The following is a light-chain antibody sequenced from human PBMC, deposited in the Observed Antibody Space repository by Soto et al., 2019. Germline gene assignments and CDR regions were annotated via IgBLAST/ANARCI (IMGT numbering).Light chain of an antibody. CDR2: DAS. CDR3: QQRSNWPRT. J-gene: IGKJ1*01. V-gene: IGKV3-11*01. Sequence: EIVLTQSPSTLSLSPGEIATLSCRASQGVSSYLAWYQQKPGQAPRLLIYDASNWATGIPSRFSGSGSGTDFTLTISSLEPEDFAVYYCQQRSNWPRTFGQGTKVEIK. CDR1: QGVSSY.